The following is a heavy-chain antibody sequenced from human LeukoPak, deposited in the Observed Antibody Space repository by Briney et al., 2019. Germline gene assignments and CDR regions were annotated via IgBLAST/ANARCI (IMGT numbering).Heavy chain of an antibody. CDR1: GFSFSNAW. V-gene: IGHV3-15*01. J-gene: IGHJ3*02. CDR2: IKSKTDGGTT. D-gene: IGHD3-22*01. Sequence: PGGSLRLSCAASGFSFSNAWMSWVRQAPGKGLEWVGRIKSKTDGGTTDYAAPVKGRFTISRDDSKNTLYLQMNSLKTEDTAVYYCTTDEYYYDSSGYSPDAFDIWDQGTMVTVSS. CDR3: TTDEYYYDSSGYSPDAFDI.